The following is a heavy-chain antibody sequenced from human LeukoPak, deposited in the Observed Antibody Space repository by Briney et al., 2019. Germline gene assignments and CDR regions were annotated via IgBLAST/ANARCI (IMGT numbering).Heavy chain of an antibody. J-gene: IGHJ4*02. Sequence: GGSLRLSCEVSGFTFSNYWMMWVRQAPGKGLEWVANIDEDGNEKNYVDFVKGRFTISRDNAKNSLYLQMNSLRVEDTAVYYCASGGHIDYCGQGTLVTVSS. V-gene: IGHV3-7*01. CDR2: IDEDGNEK. D-gene: IGHD3-16*01. CDR1: GFTFSNYW. CDR3: ASGGHIDY.